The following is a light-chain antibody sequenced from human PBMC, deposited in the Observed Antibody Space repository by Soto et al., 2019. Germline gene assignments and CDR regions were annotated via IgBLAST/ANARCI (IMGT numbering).Light chain of an antibody. V-gene: IGKV3-20*01. J-gene: IGKJ1*01. CDR3: QRHGAT. CDR1: QSVSSSD. Sequence: EIVLTQSPGTLSLSPGERATLSCRASQSVSSSDLAWYQQKPGQAPRLLIYGASSRATGIPDRFSGSGSGTDFTLTISGLEPEDSAEYYCQRHGATFGQGTKVEI. CDR2: GAS.